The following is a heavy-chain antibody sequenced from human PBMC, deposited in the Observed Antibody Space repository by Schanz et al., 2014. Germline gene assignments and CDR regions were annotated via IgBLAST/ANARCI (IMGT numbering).Heavy chain of an antibody. Sequence: QVQLVQSGAEVKKPGASVKVSCKASGYTFTSYYMHWVRQAPGQGLEWMGIINPTGGSTSYAQRFQGRVTVTSDTSTSTVYMELSSLRSEDTAVYYCARNYGGHSEESDRYGMDVWGQGTTVTVSS. CDR3: ARNYGGHSEESDRYGMDV. CDR2: INPTGGST. J-gene: IGHJ6*02. V-gene: IGHV1-46*01. CDR1: GYTFTSYY. D-gene: IGHD4-17*01.